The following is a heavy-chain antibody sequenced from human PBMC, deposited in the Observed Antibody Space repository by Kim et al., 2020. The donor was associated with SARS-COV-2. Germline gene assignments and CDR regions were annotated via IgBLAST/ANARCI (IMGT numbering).Heavy chain of an antibody. D-gene: IGHD1-1*01. Sequence: SETLSLTCTVSGGSISSYYWSWIRQPPGKGLEWIGYIYYSGSTNYNPSLKSRVTISVDTSKNQFSLKLSSVTAADTAVYYCARETLWNYNGMDVWGQGTTVTVSS. V-gene: IGHV4-59*01. CDR1: GGSISSYY. CDR3: ARETLWNYNGMDV. J-gene: IGHJ6*02. CDR2: IYYSGST.